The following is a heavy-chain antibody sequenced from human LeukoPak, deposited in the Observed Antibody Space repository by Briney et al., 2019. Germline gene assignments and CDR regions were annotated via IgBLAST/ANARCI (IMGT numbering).Heavy chain of an antibody. D-gene: IGHD3-10*01. V-gene: IGHV3-23*01. CDR3: ARDRRITMVRGPIGY. J-gene: IGHJ4*02. CDR1: GFTLSSYA. CDR2: MSGSGGST. Sequence: GSLRLSCAASGFTLSSYAMSLVRQATGKGLEWVSTMSGSGGSTYYADSVKGRFTISRDNSKNTLYLQMNSPRAEDTAVYYCARDRRITMVRGPIGYWGQGTLVTVSS.